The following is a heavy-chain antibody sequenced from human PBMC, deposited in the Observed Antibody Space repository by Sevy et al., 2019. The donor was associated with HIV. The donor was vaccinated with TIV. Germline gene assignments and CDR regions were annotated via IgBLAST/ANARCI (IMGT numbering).Heavy chain of an antibody. Sequence: SETLSLTCTVSGGSISSSSYYWGWVRQPPGKGLEWIGSIYYRGSTYYNPSLKSRVTISVDTSKNQFSLKLSSVTAADTAVYYCARSITMIVVVMDYWGQGTLVTVSS. V-gene: IGHV4-39*01. CDR1: GGSISSSSYY. J-gene: IGHJ4*02. D-gene: IGHD3-22*01. CDR3: ARSITMIVVVMDY. CDR2: IYYRGST.